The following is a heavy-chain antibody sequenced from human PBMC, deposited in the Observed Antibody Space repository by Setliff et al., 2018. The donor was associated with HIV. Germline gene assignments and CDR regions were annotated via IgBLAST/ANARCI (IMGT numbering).Heavy chain of an antibody. CDR2: PYTGGDS. V-gene: IGHV3-53*01. J-gene: IGHJ3*02. CDR1: GFSVSSNY. Sequence: GESLKISCAASGFSVSSNYMTWVRQPPGKGLEWVSVPYTGGDSYYADSVKGRFTISRDNSKNTLYLQMNSLRVEDTAVYYCARDASPDLSAFDIWGQGTRVTVSS. CDR3: ARDASPDLSAFDI.